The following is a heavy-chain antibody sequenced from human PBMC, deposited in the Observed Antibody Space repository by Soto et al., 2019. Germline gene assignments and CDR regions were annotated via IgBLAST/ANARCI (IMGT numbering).Heavy chain of an antibody. Sequence: GGSLRLSCAASGFTFSSYSMNWVRQAPGKGLEWVSYISSSSSTIYYADSVKGRFTISRDNAKNSLYLQMNSLRAEDTAVYYCASPDIVATSFLDYWGQGTLVTVSS. V-gene: IGHV3-48*01. D-gene: IGHD5-12*01. CDR1: GFTFSSYS. J-gene: IGHJ4*02. CDR2: ISSSSSTI. CDR3: ASPDIVATSFLDY.